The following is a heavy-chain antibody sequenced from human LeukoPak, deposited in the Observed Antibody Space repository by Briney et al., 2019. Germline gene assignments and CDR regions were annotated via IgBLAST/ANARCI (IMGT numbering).Heavy chain of an antibody. J-gene: IGHJ4*02. V-gene: IGHV3-21*01. D-gene: IGHD4-17*01. CDR3: ARDRYGDYGIEDY. CDR1: GFTFSSYS. CDR2: ISSSSSYI. Sequence: GGSLRLSCAASGFTFSSYSMNWVRQAPGKGLEWVSSISSSSSYIYYADSVKGRFTISRDNAKNSLYLQMNSLRAEDTAVYYCARDRYGDYGIEDYWGQGTLVTVSS.